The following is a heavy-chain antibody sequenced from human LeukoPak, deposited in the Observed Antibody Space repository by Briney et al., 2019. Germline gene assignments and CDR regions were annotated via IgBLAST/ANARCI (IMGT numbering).Heavy chain of an antibody. CDR3: ARQGTSGSYLTGLDV. D-gene: IGHD3-22*01. J-gene: IGHJ6*02. V-gene: IGHV4-59*08. CDR2: IFHSGST. Sequence: SETLSLTCTVSSGSISTYYWSWIRQSPGKGLEWMGYIFHSGSTTYNPSLSSRLTISVDTSKNQFSLELRSVTAADTAVYYCARQGTSGSYLTGLDVWDQGTTVTVSS. CDR1: SGSISTYY.